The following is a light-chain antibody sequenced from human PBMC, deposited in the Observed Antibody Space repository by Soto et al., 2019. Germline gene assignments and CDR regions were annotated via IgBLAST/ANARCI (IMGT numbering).Light chain of an antibody. J-gene: IGKJ1*01. CDR2: DAS. Sequence: DIQMTQSPSTLSASVGDRVTITCRASQSISSWLAWYQQKPGKAPKLLIYDASSLESGVSSRFSGSGSGTEFTLTISSLQPDDFATYYCQQYEIYGGFGQGTKVDIK. CDR1: QSISSW. CDR3: QQYEIYGG. V-gene: IGKV1-5*01.